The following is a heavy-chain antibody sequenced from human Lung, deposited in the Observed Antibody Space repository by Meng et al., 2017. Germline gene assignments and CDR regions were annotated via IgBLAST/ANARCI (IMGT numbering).Heavy chain of an antibody. J-gene: IGHJ4*02. V-gene: IGHV1-2*06. CDR2: INPNSGDT. Sequence: QVQLVQSGAEVKKPGASVKGSGKASGYSFTGYYMHWVRQGPGQGLEWMGRINPNSGDTRYAQKFQGRVTMTRDTAISTAYMELSSLIFDDTAVYYCARGPGAVRSPYYFDYWGQGTLVTVSS. CDR1: GYSFTGYY. D-gene: IGHD2-15*01. CDR3: ARGPGAVRSPYYFDY.